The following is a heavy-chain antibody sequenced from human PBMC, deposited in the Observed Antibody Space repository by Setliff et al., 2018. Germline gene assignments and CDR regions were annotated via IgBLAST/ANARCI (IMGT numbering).Heavy chain of an antibody. CDR3: ARLYYNFWSGYFWEHAQFDP. V-gene: IGHV1-18*01. CDR1: GYTFTSYD. Sequence: ASVKVSCKASGYTFTSYDINWMRQASGQGLEWMGWISAYNGNTNYAQKLQGRVTMATDTSTSTAYMELRSLRSDDTAVYYCARLYYNFWSGYFWEHAQFDPWGQGTLVTVSS. CDR2: ISAYNGNT. D-gene: IGHD3-3*01. J-gene: IGHJ5*02.